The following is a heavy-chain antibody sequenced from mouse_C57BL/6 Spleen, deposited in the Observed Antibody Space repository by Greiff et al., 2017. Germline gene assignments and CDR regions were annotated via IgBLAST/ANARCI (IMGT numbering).Heavy chain of an antibody. CDR3: VRQTGTGAMDY. Sequence: GGGLVQPKGSLKLSCAASGFSFNTYAMNWVRQAPGKGLEWVARIRSKSNNYATYYADSVKDRFTISRDDSESMLYLQMNNLKTEDTAMYYCVRQTGTGAMDYWGQGTSVTVSS. J-gene: IGHJ4*01. V-gene: IGHV10-1*01. D-gene: IGHD4-1*01. CDR1: GFSFNTYA. CDR2: IRSKSNNYAT.